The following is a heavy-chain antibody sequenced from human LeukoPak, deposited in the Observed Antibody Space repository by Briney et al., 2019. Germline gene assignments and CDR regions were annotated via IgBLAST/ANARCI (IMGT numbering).Heavy chain of an antibody. CDR3: ARDLLGDHGY. Sequence: ASVKVSCKASGGTFSSYAISWVRQAPGQGLEWMGGIIPIFGTANYAQKFQGRVTITADESMSTAYMELSNLRSEDTAVYYCARDLLGDHGYWGQGTLVTVSS. V-gene: IGHV1-69*13. CDR1: GGTFSSYA. J-gene: IGHJ4*02. CDR2: IIPIFGTA. D-gene: IGHD4-17*01.